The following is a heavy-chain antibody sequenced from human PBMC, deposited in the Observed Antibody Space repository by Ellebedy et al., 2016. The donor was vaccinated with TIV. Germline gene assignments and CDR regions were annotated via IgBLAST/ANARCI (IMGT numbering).Heavy chain of an antibody. CDR2: SNPNSGGT. Sequence: AASVKVSCKASGYTFTGYYMHWVRQAPGQGLGWMGWSNPNSGGTNYAQKFQGRVTMTTDTSTSTAYMELRSLRSDDTAVYYCARDVITMVRGVKHFDYWGQGTLVTVSS. CDR3: ARDVITMVRGVKHFDY. V-gene: IGHV1-2*02. D-gene: IGHD3-10*01. CDR1: GYTFTGYY. J-gene: IGHJ4*02.